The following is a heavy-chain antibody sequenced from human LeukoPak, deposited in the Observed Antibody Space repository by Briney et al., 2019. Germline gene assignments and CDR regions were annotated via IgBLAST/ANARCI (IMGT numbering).Heavy chain of an antibody. J-gene: IGHJ4*02. CDR3: ARAVNYDSSGYYYGYYFDY. D-gene: IGHD3-22*01. CDR2: INPSVGST. V-gene: IGHV1-46*01. CDR1: GYTFTSYS. Sequence: GASVKVSCKASGYTFTSYSMHWVRQAPGQGLEWMGIINPSVGSTTYAQRFQGRVTLTRDTSTSTAHMELSSLRFEDTAVYYCARAVNYDSSGYYYGYYFDYWGQGTLVTVSS.